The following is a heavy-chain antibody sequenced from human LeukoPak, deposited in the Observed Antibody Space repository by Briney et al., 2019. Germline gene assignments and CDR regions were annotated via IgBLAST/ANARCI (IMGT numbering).Heavy chain of an antibody. J-gene: IGHJ6*02. V-gene: IGHV4-59*01. CDR2: VYYSRST. CDR3: ARTRASTDYYGMDV. Sequence: SETLSLTCTVSGGSINNYYWSWIRQPPGKGLEWIGNVYYSRSTNYNPPLGRRVTTSVDTSKNQFSLKLTSVTAADTALYFCARTRASTDYYGMDVWGPGTTVTVSS. CDR1: GGSINNYY. D-gene: IGHD3-10*01.